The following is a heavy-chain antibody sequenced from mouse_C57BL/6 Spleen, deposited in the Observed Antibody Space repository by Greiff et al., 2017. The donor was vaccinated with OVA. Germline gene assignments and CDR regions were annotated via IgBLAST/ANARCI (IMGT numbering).Heavy chain of an antibody. Sequence: QVQLQQSGAELVKPGASVKLSCKASGYTFTSCWMHWVKQRPGRGLEWIGRIDPNSGGTKYNEKFKSKATLTVDKPSSTAYTQLSSLTSEDSAVYYCARDHEKAFAYWGQGTLVTVSA. J-gene: IGHJ3*01. V-gene: IGHV1-72*01. CDR2: IDPNSGGT. CDR3: ARDHEKAFAY. CDR1: GYTFTSCW.